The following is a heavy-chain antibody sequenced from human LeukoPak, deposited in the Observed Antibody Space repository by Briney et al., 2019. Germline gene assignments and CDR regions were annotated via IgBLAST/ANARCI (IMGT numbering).Heavy chain of an antibody. CDR3: ARDIGVGATYWFDP. J-gene: IGHJ5*02. Sequence: PGGSLRLSCAASGFTFSSYEMNWVRQAPGKGLEWVSYISSSGSTIYYADSVKGRFTISRDNSKNTLYLQMNSLRAEDTAVYYCARDIGVGATYWFDPWGQGTLVTVSS. CDR2: ISSSGSTI. CDR1: GFTFSSYE. V-gene: IGHV3-48*03. D-gene: IGHD1-26*01.